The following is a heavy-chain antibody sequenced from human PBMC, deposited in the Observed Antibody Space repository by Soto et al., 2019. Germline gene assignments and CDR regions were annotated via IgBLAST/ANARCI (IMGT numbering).Heavy chain of an antibody. Sequence: GGSLRLSCAASGFTFSSYAMSWVRQAPGKGLEWVSAISGSGGSTDYADSVKGRFTISRDNSKNTLYLQMNSLTAEDTAVYYCAKEGFEDYCASIGGQGTLVTVST. CDR1: GFTFSSYA. D-gene: IGHD3-22*01. V-gene: IGHV3-23*01. CDR2: ISGSGGST. J-gene: IGHJ4*02. CDR3: AKEGFEDYCASI.